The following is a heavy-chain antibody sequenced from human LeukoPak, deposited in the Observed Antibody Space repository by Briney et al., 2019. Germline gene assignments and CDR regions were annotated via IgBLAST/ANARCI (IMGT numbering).Heavy chain of an antibody. CDR1: GXSVSSNSSA. V-gene: IGHV6-1*01. CDR3: ARLENWAFDF. D-gene: IGHD7-27*01. CDR2: TYYRSKWST. J-gene: IGHJ4*02. Sequence: SQTLSLTCAISGXSVSSNSSAWNWIRQSPSRGLEWLRRTYYRSKWSTDYAVYVKSRITVNPDTSKNQFSLQLNSVTPEDTAVYYCARLENWAFDFWGQGTLITVSS.